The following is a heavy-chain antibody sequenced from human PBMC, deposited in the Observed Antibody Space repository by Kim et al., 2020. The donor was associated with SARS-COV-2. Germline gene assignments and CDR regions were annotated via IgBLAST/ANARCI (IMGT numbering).Heavy chain of an antibody. D-gene: IGHD6-13*01. J-gene: IGHJ4*02. Sequence: GGSLRLSCAASGFTFSSYGMHWVRQAPGKGLEWVAVIWYDGSNKYYADSVKGRFTISRDNSKNTLYLQMNSLRAEDTAVYYCARDSSSWTRGPFDYWGQGTLVTVSS. CDR1: GFTFSSYG. CDR3: ARDSSSWTRGPFDY. CDR2: IWYDGSNK. V-gene: IGHV3-33*01.